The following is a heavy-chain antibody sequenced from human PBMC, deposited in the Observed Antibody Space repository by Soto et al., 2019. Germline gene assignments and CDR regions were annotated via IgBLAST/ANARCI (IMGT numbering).Heavy chain of an antibody. CDR2: IYHSGST. V-gene: IGHV4-30-2*01. CDR1: VGSISSGGYS. J-gene: IGHJ6*02. CDR3: ARASDTDYYYYGMDV. Sequence: SETLSLTCSVSVGSISSGGYSWIWIRQPPGKGLEWIGYIYHSGSTYYNPSLKSRVTISVDRSKNQFSLKLSSVTAADTAVYYCARASDTDYYYYGMDVWGQGTTVTVSS. D-gene: IGHD5-18*01.